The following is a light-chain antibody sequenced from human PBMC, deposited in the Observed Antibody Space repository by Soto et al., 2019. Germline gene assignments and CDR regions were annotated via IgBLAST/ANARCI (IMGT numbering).Light chain of an antibody. CDR3: GTWDTSLTVVL. J-gene: IGLJ2*01. CDR1: SSNIGSNF. CDR2: DNY. V-gene: IGLV1-51*01. Sequence: QSVVTQPPSVSAAPGQKVTISCSGSSSNIGSNFVSWYQQLPGAAPKLLIYDNYKRPSGIPDRFSGSKSDTSATLDITGLRAGDEADYYCGTWDTSLTVVLLGGGTKVP.